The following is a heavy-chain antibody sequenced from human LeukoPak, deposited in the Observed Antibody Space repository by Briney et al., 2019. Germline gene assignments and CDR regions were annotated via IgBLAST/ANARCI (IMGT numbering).Heavy chain of an antibody. V-gene: IGHV3-33*01. CDR2: IWLDGSAT. CDR1: GFGFSNYD. CDR3: ARDLNREDFDY. D-gene: IGHD1-14*01. J-gene: IGHJ4*02. Sequence: GKSLRLSCAASGFGFSNYDMHWVRQAPGKGLEWVAIIWLDGSATYYGDSVKGRFTFSRDNSKNILYLQMNDLRVEDTAVYYCARDLNREDFDYWGQGTLVAVSS.